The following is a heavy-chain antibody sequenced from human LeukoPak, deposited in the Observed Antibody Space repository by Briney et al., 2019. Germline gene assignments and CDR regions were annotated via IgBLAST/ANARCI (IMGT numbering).Heavy chain of an antibody. V-gene: IGHV3-74*03. CDR3: ASLSLCYGCSSSSDSFDI. Sequence: GGSLRLSCAASGFTFSSYWMHWVRQAPGKGLVWVSRINSDGSRTTYANSVKGRFTISRDNAKNTLYLLMNSLRAEDTAVYYCASLSLCYGCSSSSDSFDIWGQGTMVTVSS. J-gene: IGHJ3*02. D-gene: IGHD6-6*01. CDR1: GFTFSSYW. CDR2: INSDGSRT.